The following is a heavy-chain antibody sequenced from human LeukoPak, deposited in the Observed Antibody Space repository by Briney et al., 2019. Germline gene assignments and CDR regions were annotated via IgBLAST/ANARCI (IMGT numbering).Heavy chain of an antibody. J-gene: IGHJ4*02. Sequence: GGSLRLSCAASGFTVSSNYMSWVRQAPGKGLEWVSVIYSGGSTYYADSVKGRFTISRDNSKNTLYLQMNSLRAEDTAVYYCTSYNYDILTGYHFPFDYWGQGTLVTVSS. CDR3: TSYNYDILTGYHFPFDY. CDR2: IYSGGST. V-gene: IGHV3-53*01. CDR1: GFTVSSNY. D-gene: IGHD3-9*01.